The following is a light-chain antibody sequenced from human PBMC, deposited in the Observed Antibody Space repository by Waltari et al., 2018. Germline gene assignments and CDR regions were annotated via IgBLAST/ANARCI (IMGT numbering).Light chain of an antibody. CDR2: AAS. CDR3: QQSYSTPIT. V-gene: IGKV1-39*01. CDR1: QSISSY. J-gene: IGKJ5*01. Sequence: DIPMTQSPSSLSASVGDRVTLTSRARQSISSYLNWYQQKPGKAPKLLIYAASSLQSGVPSRFSGSGSGTDFTLTISSLQPEDVATYYCQQSYSTPITFGQGTRLEIK.